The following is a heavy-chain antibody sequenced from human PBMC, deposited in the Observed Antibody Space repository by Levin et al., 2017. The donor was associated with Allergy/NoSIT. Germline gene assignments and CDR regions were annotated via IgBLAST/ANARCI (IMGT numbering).Heavy chain of an antibody. Sequence: PSETLSLTCAVYGGSFSGYYWSWIRQPPGKGLEWIGEINHSGSTNYNPSLKSRVTISVDTSKNQFSLKLSSVTAADTAVYYCARSGLGVITAAGSRYFHHWGQGTLVTVSS. CDR2: INHSGST. D-gene: IGHD6-13*01. V-gene: IGHV4-34*01. J-gene: IGHJ1*01. CDR1: GGSFSGYY. CDR3: ARSGLGVITAAGSRYFHH.